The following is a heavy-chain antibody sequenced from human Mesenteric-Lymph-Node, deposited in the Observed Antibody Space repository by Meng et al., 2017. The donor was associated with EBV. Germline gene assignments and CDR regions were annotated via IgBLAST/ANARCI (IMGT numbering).Heavy chain of an antibody. CDR3: ARRPSRGGATDY. CDR1: GGSFGGYF. J-gene: IGHJ4*02. CDR2: MNHSGSN. D-gene: IGHD3-16*01. Sequence: QGALQQWGEGLLKPSGPLSLPCAVYGGSFGGYFWSWIRQPPGKGLEWIGEMNHSGSNNYNPSLKSRVTISVDTSRNQFSLRLTSVTAADTAVYYCARRPSRGGATDYWGQGTLVTVSS. V-gene: IGHV4-34*01.